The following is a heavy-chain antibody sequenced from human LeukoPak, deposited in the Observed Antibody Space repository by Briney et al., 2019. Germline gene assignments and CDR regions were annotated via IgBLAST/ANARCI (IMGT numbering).Heavy chain of an antibody. V-gene: IGHV4-59*01. Sequence: GSLRLSCAASGFTFSSYWMNWVRQPPGKGLEWIGYIYYSGSTNYNPSLKSRVTISVETSKNEFSLKLRSVTAADTAVYYCARVTGYRIEDYFDYWGQGTLVTVSS. CDR3: ARVTGYRIEDYFDY. CDR1: GFTFSSYW. J-gene: IGHJ4*02. CDR2: IYYSGST. D-gene: IGHD6-13*01.